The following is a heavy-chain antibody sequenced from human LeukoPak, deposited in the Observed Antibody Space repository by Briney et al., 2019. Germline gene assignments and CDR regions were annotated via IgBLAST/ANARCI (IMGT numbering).Heavy chain of an antibody. CDR3: ARAKLRFYYFDY. Sequence: GGSLRLSCAASGFTFSSYSMNWVRQAPGKGLEYVSAISSNGGSTYYANSVKGRFTISRDNSKNTLYLQMGSLRAEDMAVYYCARAKLRFYYFDYWGQGTLVTVSS. J-gene: IGHJ4*02. CDR2: ISSNGGST. V-gene: IGHV3-64*01. D-gene: IGHD5-18*01. CDR1: GFTFSSYS.